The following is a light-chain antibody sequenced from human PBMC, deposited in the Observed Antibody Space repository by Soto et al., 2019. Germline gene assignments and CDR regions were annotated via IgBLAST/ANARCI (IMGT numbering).Light chain of an antibody. CDR2: GNS. CDR3: QSYDSSLSGSYV. V-gene: IGLV1-40*01. CDR1: SSNIGAGSD. Sequence: QSVLTQPPSVSGAPGQRVTISCTGSSSNIGAGSDVHGYQQLPGTAPKLLIYGNSNRPSGVPDRLSGSKSGTSASLAITGLPAADEADYYCQSYDSSLSGSYVFGTGTKVTVL. J-gene: IGLJ1*01.